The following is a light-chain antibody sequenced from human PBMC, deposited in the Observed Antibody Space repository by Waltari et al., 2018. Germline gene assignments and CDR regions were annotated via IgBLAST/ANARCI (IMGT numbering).Light chain of an antibody. CDR3: QKYNSPPGT. CDR2: DAS. Sequence: EIVLTQPPATLSWSPGEIATPSCRARQSVSSYLAWYQQKPGQAPRLLIYDASNRATGIPARFSGSGSGTDFTLTISSLQAEDVATYFCQKYNSPPGTFGQGTKVEIK. CDR1: QSVSSY. V-gene: IGKV3-11*01. J-gene: IGKJ1*01.